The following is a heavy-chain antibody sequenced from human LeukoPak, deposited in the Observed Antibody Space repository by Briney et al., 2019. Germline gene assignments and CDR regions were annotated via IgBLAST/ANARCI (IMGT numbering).Heavy chain of an antibody. J-gene: IGHJ1*01. CDR3: ARPDYGGTDAEYFQH. Sequence: GASVKVSCKASGGTFSSYAISWVREAPGQGLEWMGGIIPIFGTANYAQKFQGRVTITADESTSTAYMELSSMRSEATAVYYCARPDYGGTDAEYFQHWGQGTLVTVSS. CDR2: IIPIFGTA. CDR1: GGTFSSYA. V-gene: IGHV1-69*13. D-gene: IGHD4-23*01.